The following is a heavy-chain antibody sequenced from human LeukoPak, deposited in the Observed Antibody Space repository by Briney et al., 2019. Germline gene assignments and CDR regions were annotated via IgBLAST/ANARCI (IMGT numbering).Heavy chain of an antibody. J-gene: IGHJ4*02. CDR3: ARANPPGISFFDY. Sequence: GGSLRLSCAGSGFTFSTYSMNWVRQAPGKGLEWVSSFSGSSGSIYYADSVKDRFTISRDNAENSLYLQMNSLRAEDTAVYYCARANPPGISFFDYWGQGALVTVSS. D-gene: IGHD3-16*02. V-gene: IGHV3-21*06. CDR1: GFTFSTYS. CDR2: FSGSSGSI.